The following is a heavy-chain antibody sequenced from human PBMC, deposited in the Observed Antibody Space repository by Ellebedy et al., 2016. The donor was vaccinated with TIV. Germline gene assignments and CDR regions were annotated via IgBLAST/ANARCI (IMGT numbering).Heavy chain of an antibody. V-gene: IGHV4-39*01. CDR1: GGSISSSSHY. J-gene: IGHJ6*02. Sequence: MPSETLSLTCTVSGGSISSSSHYRGWIRQPPGKGLEWIGSFYHSGITYYNPSLKSRVIISVDTSKNQFSLKLNSVTAADTAIYYCARHYENSYYAMDVWGQGTTVTVSS. D-gene: IGHD3-16*01. CDR2: FYHSGIT. CDR3: ARHYENSYYAMDV.